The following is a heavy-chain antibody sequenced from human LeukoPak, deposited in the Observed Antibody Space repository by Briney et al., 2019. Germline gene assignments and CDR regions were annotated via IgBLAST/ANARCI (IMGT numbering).Heavy chain of an antibody. CDR1: GGSISSSSYY. CDR2: IHYSGST. V-gene: IGHV4-39*01. J-gene: IGHJ4*02. D-gene: IGHD3-22*01. Sequence: PSETLSLTCTVSGGSISSSSYYWGWIRQPPGKGLEWIGSIHYSGSTYYNPSLKSRVTISVDTSKNQFSLKLSSVTAADTAVYYRAGRSDSSGLYWGQGTLVTVSS. CDR3: AGRSDSSGLY.